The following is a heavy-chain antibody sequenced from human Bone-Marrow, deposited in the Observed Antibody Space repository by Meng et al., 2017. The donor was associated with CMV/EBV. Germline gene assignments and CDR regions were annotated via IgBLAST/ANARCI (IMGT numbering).Heavy chain of an antibody. J-gene: IGHJ4*02. Sequence: ASVKVSCKVSGYTFANYGITWVRQAPGQGLEWMGWIYAYNGNTNYALNLQERVTMTTDSSTSTAYMELASLIPDDTAVYYCARDPRPDCSSSSCSLGDWAQGTLVTFPS. CDR2: IYAYNGNT. CDR1: GYTFANYG. D-gene: IGHD2-2*01. CDR3: ARDPRPDCSSSSCSLGD. V-gene: IGHV1-18*01.